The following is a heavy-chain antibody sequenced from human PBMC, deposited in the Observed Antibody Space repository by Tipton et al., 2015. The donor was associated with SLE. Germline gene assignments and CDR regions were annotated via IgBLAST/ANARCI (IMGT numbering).Heavy chain of an antibody. CDR3: AREAWGHAFDI. V-gene: IGHV4-4*07. J-gene: IGHJ3*02. D-gene: IGHD2-21*01. CDR2: VSPSGGT. CDR1: GGSLNNHF. Sequence: TLSLTCTVSGGSLNNHFCSWIRQSAGKGLEWIGRVSPSGGTNYNPSLKSRVTMSVDTSRNQFSLNLSSLTAADTAVYYCAREAWGHAFDIWGQGTMVTVSS.